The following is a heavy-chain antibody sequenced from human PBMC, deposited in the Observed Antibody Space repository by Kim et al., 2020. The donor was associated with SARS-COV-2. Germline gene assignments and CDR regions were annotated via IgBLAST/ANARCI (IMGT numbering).Heavy chain of an antibody. Sequence: ASVKVSCKASGYTFTSYGISWVRQAPGQGLEWMGWISAYNGNTNYAQKLQGRVTMTTDTSTSTAYMELRSLRSDDTAVYYCTFGICTSCYTRSVAFDIWGQGTMVTVSS. J-gene: IGHJ3*02. CDR2: ISAYNGNT. CDR3: TFGICTSCYTRSVAFDI. V-gene: IGHV1-18*01. D-gene: IGHD2-2*02. CDR1: GYTFTSYG.